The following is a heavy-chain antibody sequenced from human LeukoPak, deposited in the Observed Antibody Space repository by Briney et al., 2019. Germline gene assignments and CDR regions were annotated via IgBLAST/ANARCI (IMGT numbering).Heavy chain of an antibody. J-gene: IGHJ4*02. CDR3: ARSQTTYFDY. CDR2: ISYDGSNK. CDR1: GFTFSTYP. V-gene: IGHV3-30*04. D-gene: IGHD1-1*01. Sequence: GGSLRLSCTASGFTFSTYPMHWVRQAPGKGLEWVAVISYDGSNKYYADSVKGRFTISRDNSKNTLYLQMNSLRAEDTAVYYCARSQTTYFDYWGQGTLVTVSS.